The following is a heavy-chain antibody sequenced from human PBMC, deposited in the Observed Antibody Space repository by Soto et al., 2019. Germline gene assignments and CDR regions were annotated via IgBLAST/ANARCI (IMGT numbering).Heavy chain of an antibody. CDR2: INPSGGST. D-gene: IGHD3-3*01. J-gene: IGHJ3*02. CDR1: GYTFTSYY. Sequence: QVQLVQSGAEVKKPGASVKVSCKASGYTFTSYYMHWVRQAPGQGLEWMGIINPSGGSTSYAQKFQGRVTMTRDTSTSTVYMELSSLRSEDTAVYYCAGDYDFWSDGDRAFDIWGQGTMVTVSS. V-gene: IGHV1-46*01. CDR3: AGDYDFWSDGDRAFDI.